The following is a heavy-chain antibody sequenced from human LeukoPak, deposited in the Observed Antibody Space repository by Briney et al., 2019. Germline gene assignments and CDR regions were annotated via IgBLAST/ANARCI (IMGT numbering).Heavy chain of an antibody. V-gene: IGHV1-69*05. Sequence: GSSVKVSCKASGGTFSSYAISWVRQAPGQGLEWMGGIIPIFGTANYAQKFQGRVTITTDESTSTAYMELSSLRSEDTAVYYCASPRSGSYSGYFDYWGQGTLVSVSS. J-gene: IGHJ4*02. CDR2: IIPIFGTA. CDR3: ASPRSGSYSGYFDY. D-gene: IGHD1-26*01. CDR1: GGTFSSYA.